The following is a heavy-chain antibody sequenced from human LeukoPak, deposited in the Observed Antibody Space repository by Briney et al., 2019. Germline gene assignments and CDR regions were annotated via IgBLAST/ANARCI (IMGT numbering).Heavy chain of an antibody. CDR1: GYSISSGYY. J-gene: IGHJ4*02. CDR3: ARGSYDYGGKLDY. D-gene: IGHD4-23*01. Sequence: SETLSLTCTVSGYSISSGYYWGWIRQPPGKGLEWIGSIYHSGSTYYNPSLKSRVTISVDTSENQFSLKLSSVTAADTAVYYCARGSYDYGGKLDYWGQGTLVTVSS. CDR2: IYHSGST. V-gene: IGHV4-38-2*02.